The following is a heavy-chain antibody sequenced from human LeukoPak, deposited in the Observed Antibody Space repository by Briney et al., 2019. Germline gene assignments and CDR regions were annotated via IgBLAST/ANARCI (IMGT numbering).Heavy chain of an antibody. CDR1: GGSISSYY. Sequence: PSETLSLTCTVSGGSISSYYWSWIRQPPGKGLEWIGYIYYSGSTNYNPSLKSRVTISVDTSKNQFSLKLSSVTAADTAVYYCARVSGSYDFDYWGQGTLVTVSS. J-gene: IGHJ4*02. CDR3: ARVSGSYDFDY. D-gene: IGHD1-26*01. CDR2: IYYSGST. V-gene: IGHV4-59*01.